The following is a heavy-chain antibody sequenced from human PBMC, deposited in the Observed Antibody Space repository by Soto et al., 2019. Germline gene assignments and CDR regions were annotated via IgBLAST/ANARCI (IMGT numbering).Heavy chain of an antibody. D-gene: IGHD2-15*01. J-gene: IGHJ6*02. V-gene: IGHV1-18*01. Sequence: ASVKVSCKASGYTLTSYGISWVRQAPGQGLEWMGWISAYNGNTNYAQKLQGRVTMTTDTSTSTAYMELRSLRSDDTAVYYCARQVGYCSGGSCYSDHYYYYGMDVWGQGTTVTVSS. CDR3: ARQVGYCSGGSCYSDHYYYYGMDV. CDR1: GYTLTSYG. CDR2: ISAYNGNT.